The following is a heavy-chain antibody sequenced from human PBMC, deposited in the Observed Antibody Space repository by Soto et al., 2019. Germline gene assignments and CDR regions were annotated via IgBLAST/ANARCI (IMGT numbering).Heavy chain of an antibody. CDR1: GGSISSYY. CDR3: ARATVSIFGVVIIGWFDP. D-gene: IGHD3-3*01. V-gene: IGHV4-59*01. Sequence: SETLSLTCAFYGGSISSYYCSLIRQPPGKGLEWIGYIYYSGSTNYNPSLKSRVSISVDTSKNQFSLKLSAVISADRAVYYCARATVSIFGVVIIGWFDPWGQGTLVTVSS. J-gene: IGHJ5*02. CDR2: IYYSGST.